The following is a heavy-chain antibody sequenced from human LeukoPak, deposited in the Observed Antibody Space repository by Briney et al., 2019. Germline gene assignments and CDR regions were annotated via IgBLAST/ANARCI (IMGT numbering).Heavy chain of an antibody. D-gene: IGHD6-13*01. CDR1: GYTFTSYG. V-gene: IGHV1-18*01. CDR2: ISAYKGNT. J-gene: IGHJ6*02. CDR3: AKGSSWSGSYYYYGMDV. Sequence: ASVTVSCKASGYTFTSYGISWVRQAPGQGLEWMGWISAYKGNTNYAQKRQGRVTMTTDTSTSTAYMELRSLRSDDTAVYYCAKGSSWSGSYYYYGMDVWGQGTTVTVSS.